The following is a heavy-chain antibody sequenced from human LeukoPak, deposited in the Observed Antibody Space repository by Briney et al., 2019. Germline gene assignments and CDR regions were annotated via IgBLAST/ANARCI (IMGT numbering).Heavy chain of an antibody. CDR3: AKSDYDFWSGFDY. J-gene: IGHJ4*02. Sequence: GGSLRLSCAASGFTLSSYAMSWVRQAPGKGLEWVSAISGSGGSTYYADSVKGRFTISRDNSKNTLYPQMNSLRAEDTAVYYCAKSDYDFWSGFDYWGQGTLVTVSS. CDR2: ISGSGGST. CDR1: GFTLSSYA. D-gene: IGHD3-3*01. V-gene: IGHV3-23*01.